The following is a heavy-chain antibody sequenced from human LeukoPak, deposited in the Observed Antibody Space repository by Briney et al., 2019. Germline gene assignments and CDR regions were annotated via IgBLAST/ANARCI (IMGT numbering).Heavy chain of an antibody. Sequence: PGRSLGLSCAASGFTFDDYAMHWVRQAPGKGLEWVSGISWNSGSIGYADSVKGRFTISRDNAKNSLYLQMNSLRAEDTALYYCAKEDSSGYGYFDYWGQGTLVTVSS. CDR3: AKEDSSGYGYFDY. CDR2: ISWNSGSI. J-gene: IGHJ4*02. V-gene: IGHV3-9*01. D-gene: IGHD3-22*01. CDR1: GFTFDDYA.